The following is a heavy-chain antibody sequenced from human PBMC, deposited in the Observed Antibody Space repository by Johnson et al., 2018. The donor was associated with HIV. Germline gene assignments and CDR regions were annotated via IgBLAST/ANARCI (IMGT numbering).Heavy chain of an antibody. J-gene: IGHJ3*01. CDR3: AIIPAGISLAV. Sequence: QVQMVESGGGVVQPGTSLRLSCEASGFTFSSYGMHWVRQAPGKGLEWAAVIWFDGSNKYYADSVKGRFTISRDNSENTLYLQMDSLRAEDTAMYYCAIIPAGISLAVWGQVTMVTVSS. D-gene: IGHD2-21*01. CDR2: IWFDGSNK. V-gene: IGHV3-33*01. CDR1: GFTFSSYG.